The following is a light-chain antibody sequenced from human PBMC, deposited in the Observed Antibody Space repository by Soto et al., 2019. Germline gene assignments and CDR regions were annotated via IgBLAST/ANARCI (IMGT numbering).Light chain of an antibody. V-gene: IGKV1-39*01. CDR1: QSISNY. J-gene: IGKJ2*01. CDR2: AVS. CDR3: QQSYSTART. Sequence: DIQMTQSPSSLSASVGDSVTITCRASQSISNYLNWYQQKPGKAPNLLIYAVSSLRSGVPSRFSGSGSGTDFTLTISSLQPEDFATYYCQQSYSTARTFGQGTKLEIK.